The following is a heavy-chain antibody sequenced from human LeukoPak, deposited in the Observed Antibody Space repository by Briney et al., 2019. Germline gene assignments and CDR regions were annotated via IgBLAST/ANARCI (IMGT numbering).Heavy chain of an antibody. Sequence: GASVKVSCKASGGTFSSYAISWVRQAPGQGLEWMGGIIPIFGTANYSQKFQGRATITADKSTSTAYMELSSLRSDDTAVYYCARPLRTIRLNDAFDIWGQGTMVTVSP. V-gene: IGHV1-69*06. CDR1: GGTFSSYA. CDR2: IIPIFGTA. J-gene: IGHJ3*02. CDR3: ARPLRTIRLNDAFDI. D-gene: IGHD4/OR15-4a*01.